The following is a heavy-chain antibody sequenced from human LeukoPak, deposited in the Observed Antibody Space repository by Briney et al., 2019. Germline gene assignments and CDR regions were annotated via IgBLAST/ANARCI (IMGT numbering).Heavy chain of an antibody. CDR2: IIPILGIA. D-gene: IGHD3-3*02. V-gene: IGHV1-69*04. CDR3: ARAMHGRVALGY. Sequence: SVKVSCKASGGTFSSYAISWVRQAPGQGLEWMGRIIPILGIANYAQKFQGRVTITADKSTSSAYMELSSLRSEDTAVYYCARAMHGRVALGYWGQGTLVTVSS. CDR1: GGTFSSYA. J-gene: IGHJ4*02.